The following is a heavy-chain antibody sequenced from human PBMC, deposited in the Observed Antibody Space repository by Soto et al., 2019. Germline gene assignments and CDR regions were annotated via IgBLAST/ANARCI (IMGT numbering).Heavy chain of an antibody. CDR1: GLTFSSYG. J-gene: IGHJ6*02. CDR2: ISYDGSNK. CDR3: AKGFFNWNYARDYYYYGMDV. V-gene: IGHV3-30*18. D-gene: IGHD1-7*01. Sequence: GGSLRLSCAASGLTFSSYGMHWVRQAPGKGLEWVAVISYDGSNKYYADSVKGRFTISRDNSKNTLYLQMNSLRAEDTAVYYCAKGFFNWNYARDYYYYGMDVWGQGTTVTVSS.